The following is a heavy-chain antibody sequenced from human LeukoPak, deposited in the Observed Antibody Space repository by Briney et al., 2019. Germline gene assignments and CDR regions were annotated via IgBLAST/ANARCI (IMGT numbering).Heavy chain of an antibody. J-gene: IGHJ4*02. CDR1: GGTFSSYA. Sequence: GASVKVSCKASGGTFSSYAISCVRQAPGQGLEWMGRIIPMFGTANYAQKFQGRVTITTDESTSTAYMELSSLRSEDTAVYYCARAGDGGYGLWGQGTLVTVSS. V-gene: IGHV1-69*05. D-gene: IGHD5-12*01. CDR3: ARAGDGGYGL. CDR2: IIPMFGTA.